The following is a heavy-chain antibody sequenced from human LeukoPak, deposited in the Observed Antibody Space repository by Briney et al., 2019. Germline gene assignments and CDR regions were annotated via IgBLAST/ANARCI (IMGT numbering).Heavy chain of an antibody. V-gene: IGHV3-21*01. CDR2: ISSSSSYI. J-gene: IGHJ5*02. D-gene: IGHD5-24*01. CDR3: ARSEMATINWFDP. Sequence: GGSLRLSCAASGFTFSSYSMNWVRQAPGKGLEWVSSISSSSSYIYYADSVKGRFTISRDNSKNTLYPQMNSLRAEDTAVYYCARSEMATINWFDPWGQGTLVTVSS. CDR1: GFTFSSYS.